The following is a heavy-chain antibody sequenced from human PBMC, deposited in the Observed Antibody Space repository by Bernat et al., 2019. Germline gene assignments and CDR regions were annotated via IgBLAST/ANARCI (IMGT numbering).Heavy chain of an antibody. Sequence: VQLVESGGGLIQPGGSLRLSCAASGFTFSSYAMHWVRQAPGKGLEWVAVISYDGSNKYYADSVKGRFTISRDNSKNTLYLQMNSLRAEDTAVYYCARVEYSYGYGVFDYWGQGTLVTVSS. CDR3: ARVEYSYGYGVFDY. CDR1: GFTFSSYA. J-gene: IGHJ4*02. D-gene: IGHD5-18*01. CDR2: ISYDGSNK. V-gene: IGHV3-30-3*01.